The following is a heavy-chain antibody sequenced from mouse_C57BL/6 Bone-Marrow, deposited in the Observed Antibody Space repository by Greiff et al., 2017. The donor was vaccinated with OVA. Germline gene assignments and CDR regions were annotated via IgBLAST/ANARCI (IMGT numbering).Heavy chain of an antibody. V-gene: IGHV1-82*01. CDR1: GYAFSSSW. J-gene: IGHJ2*01. Sequence: QVQLKQSGPELVKPGASVKISCKASGYAFSSSWMNWVKQRPGKGLEWIGRIYPGDGGTNYNGTFKGKATLTADKSSSTAYMQLSSLTSEDSAVYLGARSYYNGSSLYYFDYWGQGTTLTVSA. D-gene: IGHD1-1*01. CDR2: IYPGDGGT. CDR3: ARSYYNGSSLYYFDY.